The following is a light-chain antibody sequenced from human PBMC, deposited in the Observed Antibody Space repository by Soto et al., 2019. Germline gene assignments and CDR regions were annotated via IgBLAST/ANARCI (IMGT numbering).Light chain of an antibody. CDR1: QTISSW. Sequence: DTQMTQSPSTLSGPVRERVTINCRASQTISSWLAWYQQKPGKAPKLLIYKASTLKSGVPSRFSGSGPGTEFILTISSLQPDDFATYYCPQYDSYSWTFAQGAKLDIK. CDR3: PQYDSYSWT. V-gene: IGKV1-5*03. J-gene: IGKJ1*01. CDR2: KAS.